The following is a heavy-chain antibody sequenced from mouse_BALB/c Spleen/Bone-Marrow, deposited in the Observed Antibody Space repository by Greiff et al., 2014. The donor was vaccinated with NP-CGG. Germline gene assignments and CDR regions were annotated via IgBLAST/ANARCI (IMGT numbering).Heavy chain of an antibody. J-gene: IGHJ3*01. Sequence: EVQLQQSGAELVKPGASVKLSCTTSGFNIKDTYMHWVKQRPEQGLEWIGRIDPANGNTKYDPKFQGKATITADTSSNTAYMQLSSLTSEDTAVYYCAAYEYGCSYGFAYWGQGTLVTVSA. CDR2: IDPANGNT. CDR3: AAYEYGCSYGFAY. D-gene: IGHD1-1*01. CDR1: GFNIKDTY. V-gene: IGHV14-3*02.